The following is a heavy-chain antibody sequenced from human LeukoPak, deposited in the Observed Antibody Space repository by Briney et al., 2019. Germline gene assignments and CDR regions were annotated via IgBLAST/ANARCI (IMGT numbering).Heavy chain of an antibody. Sequence: PGGSLRLSCAASGFTFSDYYMSWIRQAPGKGLEWVSYISSSGSTIYYADSVKGRFTISRDNAKNSLYLQMNSLRAEDTAVYYCARDFKIAAAGPHAEYFQHWGQGTLVTVSS. D-gene: IGHD6-13*01. J-gene: IGHJ1*01. CDR3: ARDFKIAAAGPHAEYFQH. CDR2: ISSSGSTI. V-gene: IGHV3-11*04. CDR1: GFTFSDYY.